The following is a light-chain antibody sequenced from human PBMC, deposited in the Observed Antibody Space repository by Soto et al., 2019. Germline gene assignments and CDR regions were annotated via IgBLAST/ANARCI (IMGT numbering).Light chain of an antibody. CDR3: QQYSASPRT. V-gene: IGKV3-20*01. Sequence: EVVMTQSPAILSVSPGERATLSCRASQSVGNYLAWYHQNPGQAPRLLIHSASSRATGIPDRFSASGTGTDFTLTISRLEPEDFAVYYCQQYSASPRTFGQGTKVDIK. CDR2: SAS. CDR1: QSVGNY. J-gene: IGKJ1*01.